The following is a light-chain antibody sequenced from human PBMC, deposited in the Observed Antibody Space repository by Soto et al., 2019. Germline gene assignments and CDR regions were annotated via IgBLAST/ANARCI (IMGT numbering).Light chain of an antibody. J-gene: IGLJ2*01. Sequence: QSVLTQPPSVPGAPGQRVTISCTGSSANIGAGFDVHWYQQFPGTAPKLLIYDNTHRPSGVPDRFSASKSGASASLAITGLQAEDEADYYCQSYDRSLRGYVLFGGGTKLTVL. V-gene: IGLV1-40*01. CDR1: SANIGAGFD. CDR3: QSYDRSLRGYVL. CDR2: DNT.